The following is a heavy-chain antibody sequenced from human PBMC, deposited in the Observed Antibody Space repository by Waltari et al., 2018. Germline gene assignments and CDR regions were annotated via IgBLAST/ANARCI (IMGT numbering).Heavy chain of an antibody. CDR1: GFTFSSYA. J-gene: IGHJ4*02. CDR2: ISGSGGST. Sequence: EVQLLESGGGLVQPGGSLRLSCAASGFTFSSYAMSWVRQAPGKGLEWVSAISGSGGSTYYADSVKGRFTISRDNSKNTLYLQMNSLRAEDTAVYYCAKVIVVVITKGYYFDYWGQGTLVTVSS. V-gene: IGHV3-23*01. CDR3: AKVIVVVITKGYYFDY. D-gene: IGHD3-22*01.